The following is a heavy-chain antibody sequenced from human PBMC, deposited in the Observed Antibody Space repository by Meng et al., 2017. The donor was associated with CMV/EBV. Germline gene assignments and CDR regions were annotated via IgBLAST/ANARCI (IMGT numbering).Heavy chain of an antibody. D-gene: IGHD2-21*02. CDR1: GGTFSSYA. CDR3: AREGYCGGDCFYDY. V-gene: IGHV1-69*12. J-gene: IGHJ4*02. CDR2: IIPIFGTA. Sequence: QVRLLRSGVEVKKPGSSVKVSCKASGGTFSSYAISWVRQAPGQGLEWMGGIIPIFGTANYAQKFQGRVTITADESTSTAYMELSSLRSEDTAVYYCAREGYCGGDCFYDYWGQGTLVTVSS.